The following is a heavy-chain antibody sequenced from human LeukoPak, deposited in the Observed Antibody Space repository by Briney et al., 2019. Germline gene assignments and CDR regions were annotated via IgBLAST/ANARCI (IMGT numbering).Heavy chain of an antibody. CDR1: GGTFISYA. V-gene: IGHV1-69*05. D-gene: IGHD4-11*01. CDR2: IVPIFGTE. Sequence: GALVKVSCKASGGTFISYAVSWVRQAPGQGLEWMGGIVPIFGTEDYAQKFQDRVTITMDESASTAYMDLSSLRSDDTAVYYCARGTVTDNWFDPWGQGTLVTVSS. CDR3: ARGTVTDNWFDP. J-gene: IGHJ5*02.